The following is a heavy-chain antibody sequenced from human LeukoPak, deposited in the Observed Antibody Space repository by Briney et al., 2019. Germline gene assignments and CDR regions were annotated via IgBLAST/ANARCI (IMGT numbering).Heavy chain of an antibody. CDR3: ATDSYVSGSYYRLFY. J-gene: IGHJ4*02. D-gene: IGHD3-10*01. CDR2: INEDGNKK. CDR1: GFTFSRYW. Sequence: GGSLRLSCTASGFTFSRYWMSWVRQAPGKGLEWVANINEDGNKKYYVDSVKGRFTISRDNTKNSLYLQMNSLRAEDTAVYYCATDSYVSGSYYRLFYWGQGTLVTVSS. V-gene: IGHV3-7*01.